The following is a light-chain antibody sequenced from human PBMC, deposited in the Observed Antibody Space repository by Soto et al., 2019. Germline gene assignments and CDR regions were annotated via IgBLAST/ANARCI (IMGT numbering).Light chain of an antibody. CDR1: QSLLHSDGKTY. CDR3: MQTIQRRT. Sequence: EIVMTQTPLSLSVTPGQPASSSCKSSQSLLHSDGKTYLYWYLQKPGQAPQLLMYEVSNRFSGVPERFSGSGSGTDFTLEISRVEADDVGVYYCMQTIQRRTFGQGTKVEIK. V-gene: IGKV2D-29*01. CDR2: EVS. J-gene: IGKJ1*01.